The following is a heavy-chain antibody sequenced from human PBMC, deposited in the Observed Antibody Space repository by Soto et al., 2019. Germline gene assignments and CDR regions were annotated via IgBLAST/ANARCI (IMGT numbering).Heavy chain of an antibody. CDR1: GFTFSNYA. CDR2: VSDDGSRK. J-gene: IGHJ4*02. D-gene: IGHD2-2*01. CDR3: AREVIPGREDEFDY. V-gene: IGHV3-30*11. Sequence: ESGGGVVRPGTSLRLSCATSGFTFSNYALHWVRQAPGKGLEWVAVVSDDGSRKNYADSVKGRFIVSRDNSRRTMYLEMNSLRREDTALYYCAREVIPGREDEFDYWGQGTLVSVSS.